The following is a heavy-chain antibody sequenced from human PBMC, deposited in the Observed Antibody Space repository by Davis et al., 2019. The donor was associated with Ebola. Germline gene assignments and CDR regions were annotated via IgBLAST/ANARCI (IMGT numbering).Heavy chain of an antibody. CDR1: VCTFSSYA. CDR2: IIPNLGIA. J-gene: IGHJ6*02. Sequence: SVTVSCQASVCTFSSYAISWVRQAPAQGLEWMGRIIPNLGIANYAQKFQGRVTITADKSTSTAYMELSSLRSEDTAVYYCARGRVTTVTTRIRRYYYYGMDVWGQGTTVTVSS. D-gene: IGHD4-11*01. V-gene: IGHV1-69*04. CDR3: ARGRVTTVTTRIRRYYYYGMDV.